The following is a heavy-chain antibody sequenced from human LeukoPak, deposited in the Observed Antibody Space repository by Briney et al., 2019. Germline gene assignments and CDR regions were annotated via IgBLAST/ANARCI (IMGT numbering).Heavy chain of an antibody. CDR2: ISYDGSNK. J-gene: IGHJ5*02. V-gene: IGHV3-30*04. D-gene: IGHD6-13*01. Sequence: GGSLRLPCAASGFTFSSYAMHWVRQAPGKGLEWVAVISYDGSNKYYAGSVKGRFTISRDNSKNTLYLQMNGLRAEDTAVYYCAREGSSSWFWFDPWGQGTLVTVSS. CDR3: AREGSSSWFWFDP. CDR1: GFTFSSYA.